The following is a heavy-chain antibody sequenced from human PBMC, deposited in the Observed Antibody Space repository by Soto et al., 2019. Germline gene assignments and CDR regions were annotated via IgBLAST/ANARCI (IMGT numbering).Heavy chain of an antibody. V-gene: IGHV3-72*01. D-gene: IGHD5-12*01. CDR3: GSHGGYDREHPCYYNYAMDV. J-gene: IGHJ6*02. CDR2: ITNRVNSYST. CDR1: GFTFSNHY. Sequence: PGGSPRLSCAASGFTFSNHYMDRVRQAAGRGLAWVGRITNRVNSYSTQYAASVRGRFTISRDDSQKSVFLQMSSLKTEDTAVYYCGSHGGYDREHPCYYNYAMDVWGQGTTVTVSS.